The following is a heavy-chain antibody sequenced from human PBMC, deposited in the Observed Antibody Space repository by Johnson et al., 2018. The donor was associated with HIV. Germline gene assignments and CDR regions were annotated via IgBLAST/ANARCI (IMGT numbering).Heavy chain of an antibody. V-gene: IGHV3-30*18. D-gene: IGHD5-12*01. J-gene: IGHJ3*02. CDR1: GFTFSDYY. CDR2: ISYDGSNK. Sequence: QVQLVESGGGLVKPGGSLRLSCAASGFTFSDYYMSWIRQAPGKGLEWVAVISYDGSNKYYADSVKGRFTISRDNSKNTLYLQMSSLRAEDTAVYYCAKDPMVATPANAFDIWG. CDR3: AKDPMVATPANAFDI.